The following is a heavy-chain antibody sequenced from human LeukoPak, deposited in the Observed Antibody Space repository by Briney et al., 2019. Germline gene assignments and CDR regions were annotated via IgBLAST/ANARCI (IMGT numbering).Heavy chain of an antibody. CDR3: ARDGPRGDVDY. V-gene: IGHV1-2*02. D-gene: IGHD3-10*01. Sequence: GASVKVSCKASGYTFTDYYMDWVRRAPGQGLEWMGWINPNSGGTSYAQQFQGRVTMSRDTSNSTAYMELSRLRSDDTAVYYCARDGPRGDVDYWGQGTLVTVSS. CDR2: INPNSGGT. J-gene: IGHJ4*02. CDR1: GYTFTDYY.